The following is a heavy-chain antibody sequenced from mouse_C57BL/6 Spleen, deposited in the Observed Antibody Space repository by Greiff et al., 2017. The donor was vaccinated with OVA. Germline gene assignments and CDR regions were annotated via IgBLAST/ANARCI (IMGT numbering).Heavy chain of an antibody. D-gene: IGHD1-1*01. CDR1: GYAFSSSW. V-gene: IGHV1-82*01. CDR2: IYPGDGDT. J-gene: IGHJ2*01. CDR3: AREHVSSFDY. Sequence: QVQLQQPGPALVKPGASVMISCKASGYAFSSSWLNWVKQRPGQGLAWIGRIYPGDGDTHYNGKFKGKAPLTADNSSSTAYMQLSSLTSEDAAVYFCAREHVSSFDYWGQGTTLTVSS.